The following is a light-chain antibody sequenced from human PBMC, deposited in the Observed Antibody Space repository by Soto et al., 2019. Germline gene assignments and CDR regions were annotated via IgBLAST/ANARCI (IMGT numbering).Light chain of an antibody. CDR2: GAS. Sequence: EIVMTHSPATLSVSPGERATLSCRASQSVHSSLAWYQQRPGQAPRLLIYGASTRATGIPVRFSGSGYGTEFTLTISSLQSEDFAVYYCQQYDNWPPLTFGGGTKVEIK. V-gene: IGKV3-15*01. J-gene: IGKJ4*01. CDR1: QSVHSS. CDR3: QQYDNWPPLT.